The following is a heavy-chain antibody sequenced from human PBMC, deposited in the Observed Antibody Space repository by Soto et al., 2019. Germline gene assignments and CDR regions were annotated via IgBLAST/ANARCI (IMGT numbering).Heavy chain of an antibody. CDR1: GYTFTIYG. D-gene: IGHD3-22*01. V-gene: IGHV1-18*04. J-gene: IGHJ4*01. CDR2: ISGYNGNT. Sequence: QVQLVQSGAEVKKPGASVKVSCKASGYTFTIYGNSWVRQAPGQGLEWMGWISGYNGNTDYAQNLQDRVTLTTDASTSSVYMELRSLRSDDTAVYYCARVDYYDSSGYYGYWGHGTLITVSS. CDR3: ARVDYYDSSGYYGY.